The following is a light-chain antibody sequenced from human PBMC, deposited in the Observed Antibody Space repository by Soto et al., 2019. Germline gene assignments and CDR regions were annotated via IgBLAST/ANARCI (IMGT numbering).Light chain of an antibody. CDR1: QTISSN. J-gene: IGKJ5*01. CDR2: GAS. V-gene: IGKV3-15*01. CDR3: QQRSNWPPIT. Sequence: EILMTQSPATLSVSPGERAALSCRASQTISSNLAWYQHKPGQAPRLLFYGASNRATGIPARFTGSGSGTEFTLTISSLQSEDFAVYYCQQRSNWPPITFGQGTRLEIK.